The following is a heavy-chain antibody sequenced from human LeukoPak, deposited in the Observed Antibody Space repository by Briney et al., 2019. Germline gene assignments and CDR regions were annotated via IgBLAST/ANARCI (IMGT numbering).Heavy chain of an antibody. D-gene: IGHD2-21*01. J-gene: IGHJ4*02. CDR2: ISTSGSLI. V-gene: IGHV3-48*03. CDR1: GFPFSNYE. CDR3: AKVGWLWWHVDY. Sequence: DPGGSLRLSCAASGFPFSNYEMNWVRQAPGKGLEWVSFISTSGSLIYYADSVRGRFTISRDNAKNSLFLHMNSLRAEDTAVYYCAKVGWLWWHVDYWGQGTLVTVSS.